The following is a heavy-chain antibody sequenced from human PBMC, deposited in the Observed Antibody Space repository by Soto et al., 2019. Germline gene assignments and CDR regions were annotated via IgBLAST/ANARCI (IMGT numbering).Heavy chain of an antibody. CDR3: ARADSSGWSTDYYCDY. D-gene: IGHD6-19*01. V-gene: IGHV3-21*01. CDR1: GFTFSSYS. J-gene: IGHJ4*02. Sequence: EVQLVESGGGLVKPGGSLRLSCAASGFTFSSYSMNWVRQAPGKGLEWVSAISSSSSYIYYADSVKGRFTISRDNAKNSLYLQMNSLRAEDTAVYYCARADSSGWSTDYYCDYWGQGTLVTVSS. CDR2: ISSSSSYI.